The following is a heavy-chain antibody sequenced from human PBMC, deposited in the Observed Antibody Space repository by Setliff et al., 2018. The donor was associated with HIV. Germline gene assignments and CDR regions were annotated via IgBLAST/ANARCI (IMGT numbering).Heavy chain of an antibody. CDR1: GFTFGDYA. CDR3: SRGVAERN. V-gene: IGHV3-49*04. J-gene: IGHJ4*02. D-gene: IGHD3-3*01. Sequence: LRLSCTGSGFTFGDYAMSWVRQAPGKGLEWVGFIRSKGNGETTEYVASVKDRFTISRDDSKNIAYLQMNSLKTEDTGVYFRSRGVAERNWGQGTLVTVSS. CDR2: IRSKGNGETT.